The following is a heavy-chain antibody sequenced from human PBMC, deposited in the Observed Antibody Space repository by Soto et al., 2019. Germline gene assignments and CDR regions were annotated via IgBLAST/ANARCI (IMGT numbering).Heavy chain of an antibody. D-gene: IGHD4-17*01. V-gene: IGHV1-69*12. CDR2: IIPVFGTA. CDR3: ARGDATKIVVTTYYGMDV. CDR1: GGSLSNYG. Sequence: QVQLVQSGAEVKKPGSSVKVSCKASGGSLSNYGISWVRQAAGQGLEWMGGIIPVFGTANYAQKFQGRVTITADESTSIVYMDVTSLTSEDTAVYYCARGDATKIVVTTYYGMDVWGQGTTVTVSS. J-gene: IGHJ6*02.